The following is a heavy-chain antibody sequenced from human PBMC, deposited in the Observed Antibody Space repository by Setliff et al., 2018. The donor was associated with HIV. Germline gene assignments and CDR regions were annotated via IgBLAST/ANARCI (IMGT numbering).Heavy chain of an antibody. V-gene: IGHV4-4*02. D-gene: IGHD3-22*01. Sequence: PSETLSLTCAVSGGSISSSNWWSWVRQPPGKGLEWIGEIYHSGSTNYIPSLKSRVTISVDTSKNQFSLKLSSVTAADAAVYYCASWVYYCDSSGYLREEGFDPWGQGTLVTVSS. CDR2: IYHSGST. J-gene: IGHJ5*02. CDR3: ASWVYYCDSSGYLREEGFDP. CDR1: GGSISSSNW.